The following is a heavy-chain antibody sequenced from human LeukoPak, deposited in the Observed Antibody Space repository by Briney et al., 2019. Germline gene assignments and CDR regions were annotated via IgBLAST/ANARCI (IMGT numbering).Heavy chain of an antibody. CDR3: ARDSLLDAFDI. CDR1: GYTFTSYG. J-gene: IGHJ3*02. V-gene: IGHV1-18*01. D-gene: IGHD3-10*01. CDR2: ISAYNGNT. Sequence: ASVKVSCKASGYTFTSYGISWVRQAPGQGLEWMGWISAYNGNTNYAQKFQGRVTMTRDTSISTAYMELSRLRSDDTAVYYCARDSLLDAFDIWGQGTMVTVSS.